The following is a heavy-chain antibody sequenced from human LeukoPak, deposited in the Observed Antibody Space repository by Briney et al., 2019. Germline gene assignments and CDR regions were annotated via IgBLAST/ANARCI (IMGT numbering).Heavy chain of an antibody. CDR3: ARDFDYYDDSGYQTYYFDY. Sequence: PGGSLRLSCAASGFNFDDYVMNWVRQAPGKGLEWVSGINWNGGSRGYADSVKGRFTISRDNAKNSLYLQMNSLRAEDTAVYYCARDFDYYDDSGYQTYYFDYWGQGTLVTVSS. D-gene: IGHD3-22*01. CDR1: GFNFDDYV. CDR2: INWNGGSR. J-gene: IGHJ4*02. V-gene: IGHV3-20*04.